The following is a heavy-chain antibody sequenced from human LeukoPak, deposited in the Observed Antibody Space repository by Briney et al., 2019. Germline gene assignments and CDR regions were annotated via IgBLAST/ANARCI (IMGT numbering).Heavy chain of an antibody. Sequence: GGSLRLSCAASGFTFRDYAMSWVRQAPGKGLEWVSVISGSGGSTYYADSVKGRFTISRDNSQNTLYLQMSGLRVDDTAIYYCAKGARVTTRSWFDPWGQGTLVTVSS. J-gene: IGHJ5*02. CDR2: ISGSGGST. CDR3: AKGARVTTRSWFDP. CDR1: GFTFRDYA. V-gene: IGHV3-23*01. D-gene: IGHD4-17*01.